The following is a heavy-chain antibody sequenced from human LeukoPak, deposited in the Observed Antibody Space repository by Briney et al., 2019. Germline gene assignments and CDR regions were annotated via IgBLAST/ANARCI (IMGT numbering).Heavy chain of an antibody. CDR3: ARDSAGNDY. CDR2: IKQDGSEK. J-gene: IGHJ4*02. D-gene: IGHD6-13*01. Sequence: GGSLRLSCAASGFTFTNYAMRWVRQAPGKGLEWVANIKQDGSEKYYVDSVKGRFTISRDNAKNSLYLQMNSLRAEDTAMYYCARDSAGNDYWGQGTLVTVSS. CDR1: GFTFTNYA. V-gene: IGHV3-7*01.